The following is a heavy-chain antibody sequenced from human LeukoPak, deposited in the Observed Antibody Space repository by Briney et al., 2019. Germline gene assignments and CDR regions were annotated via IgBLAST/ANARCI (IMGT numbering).Heavy chain of an antibody. D-gene: IGHD6-19*01. J-gene: IGHJ6*03. Sequence: SETLSLTCTVSGGSIRSFYWSWIRQPPGKGLEWIGYIYYSGSTNYNPSLKSRVTISVDTSKNQFSLKLSSVTAADTAVYYCAGDKGSGWANYYYYYMDVWGKGTTVTVSS. V-gene: IGHV4-59*01. CDR2: IYYSGST. CDR3: AGDKGSGWANYYYYYMDV. CDR1: GGSIRSFY.